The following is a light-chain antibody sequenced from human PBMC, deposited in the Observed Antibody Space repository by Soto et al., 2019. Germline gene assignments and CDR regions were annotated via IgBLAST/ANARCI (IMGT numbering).Light chain of an antibody. V-gene: IGKV3D-15*03. CDR1: QTVRDN. Sequence: EIVMTQSPATLSVSPGERATLSCRASQTVRDNLAWYQQKPGQAPRLLIYGASIRATGIPARFSGSGSGTDFTLTIDTLQSEDFAVYYCQQYNIWPLTFGGGTKVEIK. CDR2: GAS. CDR3: QQYNIWPLT. J-gene: IGKJ4*01.